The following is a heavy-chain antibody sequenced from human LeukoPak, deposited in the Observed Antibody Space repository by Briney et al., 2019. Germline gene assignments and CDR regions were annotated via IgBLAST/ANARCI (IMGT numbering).Heavy chain of an antibody. V-gene: IGHV3-48*01. CDR1: GFTFSSYA. CDR3: ARAYSSSSGRDAFDI. CDR2: ISSSSTI. Sequence: GGSLRLSCAASGFTFSSYAMSWVRQAPGKGLEWVSYISSSSTIYYADSVKGRFTISRDNAKNSLYLQMNSLRAEDTAVYYCARAYSSSSGRDAFDIWGQGTMVTVSS. D-gene: IGHD6-13*01. J-gene: IGHJ3*02.